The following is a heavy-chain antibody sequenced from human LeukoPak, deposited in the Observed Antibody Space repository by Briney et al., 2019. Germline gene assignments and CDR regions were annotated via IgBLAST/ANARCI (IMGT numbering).Heavy chain of an antibody. D-gene: IGHD1-1*01. CDR2: IGIDSGNT. CDR3: ARDHNYAFDN. CDR1: GFPFIEYS. V-gene: IGHV3-48*01. Sequence: GGSLRLSCTASGFPFIEYSMNWVRQAPGKGLQWISYIGIDSGNTKYADSVRGRFTISADKAKNSLYLQMNSLRVEDTAVYYCARDHNYAFDNWGQGTLVSVAS. J-gene: IGHJ4*02.